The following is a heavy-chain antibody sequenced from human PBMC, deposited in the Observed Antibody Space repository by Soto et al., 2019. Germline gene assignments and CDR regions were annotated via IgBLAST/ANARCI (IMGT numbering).Heavy chain of an antibody. J-gene: IGHJ4*02. CDR2: ISYDGSNK. CDR3: AKDHREMATILYY. D-gene: IGHD5-12*01. Sequence: QVQLVESGGGVVQPGRSLRLSCAASGFTFSSYGMHWVRQAPGKGLEWVAVISYDGSNKYYADSVKGRFTISRDNSKNTLYLQMNSLRAEDTAVYYGAKDHREMATILYYWGQGTLVTVSS. V-gene: IGHV3-30*18. CDR1: GFTFSSYG.